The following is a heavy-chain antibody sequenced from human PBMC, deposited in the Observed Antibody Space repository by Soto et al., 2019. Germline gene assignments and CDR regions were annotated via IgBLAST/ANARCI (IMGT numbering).Heavy chain of an antibody. CDR1: GYTFTGYH. V-gene: IGHV1-2*02. J-gene: IGHJ4*02. D-gene: IGHD1-26*01. CDR2: IIPSSGST. CDR3: ARDQYSGSFLY. Sequence: QVHLEQSGAEVKKAGASVRVSCKASGYTFTGYHMHWMRQAPGQGVEWMGWIIPSSGSTNYAQKFRGRVTMTRDTSITTAYMELSRLTSDDTAVYYCARDQYSGSFLYWGQGTLVIVSS.